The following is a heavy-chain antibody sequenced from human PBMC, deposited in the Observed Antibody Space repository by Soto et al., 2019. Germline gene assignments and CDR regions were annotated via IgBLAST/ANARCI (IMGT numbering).Heavy chain of an antibody. V-gene: IGHV1-8*01. D-gene: IGHD6-19*01. CDR2: MNPNSGNT. CDR1: GYTFTSYD. CDR3: ARSVEWLASFDY. Sequence: QVQLVQSGAEVKKPGASVKVSCKASGYTFTSYDINWVRQATGQGVEWMGRMNPNSGNTGYAQKFQGRVTMTRNTSISTAYMELSSLRSEDTAVYYCARSVEWLASFDYWGQGTLVTVSS. J-gene: IGHJ4*02.